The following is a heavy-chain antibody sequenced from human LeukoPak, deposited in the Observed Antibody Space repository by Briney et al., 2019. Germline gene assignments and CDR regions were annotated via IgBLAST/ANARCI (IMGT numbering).Heavy chain of an antibody. V-gene: IGHV1-69*06. D-gene: IGHD3-22*01. Sequence: SVKVSCKASGGTFSSYAISWVRQAPGQGLEWMGGIIPIFGTANYAQKFQGRVTITADKSTSTAYMELSSLRSEDTAVYYCARVMAVDYYDSSGEGYFDLWGRGTLVTVSS. CDR3: ARVMAVDYYDSSGEGYFDL. CDR2: IIPIFGTA. J-gene: IGHJ2*01. CDR1: GGTFSSYA.